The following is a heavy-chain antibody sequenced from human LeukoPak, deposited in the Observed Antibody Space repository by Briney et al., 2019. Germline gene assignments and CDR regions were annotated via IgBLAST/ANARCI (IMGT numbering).Heavy chain of an antibody. V-gene: IGHV4-34*01. Sequence: SETLSLTCAVYGGSFSGYYWSWIRQPPGKGMEWIGEINHSGSTNYNPSLKSRVTISVDTSKNQFSLKLSSVTAADTAVYYCARSTKAVDIWGQGTMVTVSS. CDR3: ARSTKAVDI. CDR2: INHSGST. CDR1: GGSFSGYY. J-gene: IGHJ3*02.